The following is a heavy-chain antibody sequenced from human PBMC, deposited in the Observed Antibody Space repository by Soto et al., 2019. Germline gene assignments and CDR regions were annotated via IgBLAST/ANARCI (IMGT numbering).Heavy chain of an antibody. CDR3: ARGIVVRGVPIGTGLLFDL. Sequence: QVTLKESGPVLVKPTETLTLTCTVSGFSLSNARMGVSWIRQPPGKALEWLAHIFSNDEKSYSTSLKSRLTSSKDTSKSQVVLTMTNMDPVDTATYYCARGIVVRGVPIGTGLLFDLWGRGTLVTVSS. D-gene: IGHD3-10*01. J-gene: IGHJ2*01. CDR2: IFSNDEK. CDR1: GFSLSNARMG. V-gene: IGHV2-26*01.